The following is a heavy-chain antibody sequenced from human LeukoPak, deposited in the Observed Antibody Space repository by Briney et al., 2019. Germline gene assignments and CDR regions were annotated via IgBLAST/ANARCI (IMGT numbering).Heavy chain of an antibody. J-gene: IGHJ4*02. CDR1: GFTLSELW. V-gene: IGHV3-7*04. Sequence: GGSLRLSCVASGFTLSELWMNWVRQAPGKGLEWVGNIKQDGSEKNYVGSVKGRFTNSRYNAKNSVYLKRNSLRVEDTAVYYCVGGYGWLPDYWGQGTLVTVSS. D-gene: IGHD6-19*01. CDR2: IKQDGSEK. CDR3: VGGYGWLPDY.